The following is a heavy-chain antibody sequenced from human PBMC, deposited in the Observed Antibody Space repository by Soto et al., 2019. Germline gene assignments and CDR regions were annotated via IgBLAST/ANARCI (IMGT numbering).Heavy chain of an antibody. Sequence: SSPTLXNPTQTLTLTCTFSGFSLTTSGVGVAWIRQPPGKALDWLTLIYWDDDKRYSPSLRSRHTITKDTSKNQVVLTMTNMDPVDTATYYCAHSPAVAARFDCWGQGTLVTGSS. D-gene: IGHD6-19*01. CDR1: GFSLTTSGVG. V-gene: IGHV2-5*02. CDR3: AHSPAVAARFDC. J-gene: IGHJ4*02. CDR2: IYWDDDK.